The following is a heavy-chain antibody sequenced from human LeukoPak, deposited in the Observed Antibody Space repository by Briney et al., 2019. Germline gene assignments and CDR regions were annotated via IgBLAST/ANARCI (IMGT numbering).Heavy chain of an antibody. CDR2: IYPGDSDT. D-gene: IGHD6-6*01. CDR1: GYSFTNYW. V-gene: IGHV5-51*01. Sequence: GESLKISCKGSGYSFTNYWIGWVRQMPGKGLEWMGIIYPGDSDTIYSPSFQGQVTISADKSISTAYLQWSSLKASDTALYHCAKIEYSTSSRGGYFYMDVWGKGTTVTVSS. J-gene: IGHJ6*03. CDR3: AKIEYSTSSRGGYFYMDV.